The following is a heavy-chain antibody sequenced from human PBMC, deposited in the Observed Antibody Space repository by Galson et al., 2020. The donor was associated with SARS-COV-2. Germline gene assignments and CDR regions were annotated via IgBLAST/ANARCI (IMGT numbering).Heavy chain of an antibody. CDR3: AREVGATCLDY. CDR1: GFTFSSYG. Sequence: TGESLKISCAASGFTFSSYGMHWVRQAPGQGLEWVAVIWYDGSNEYYADSVRGRFSISRDNSRNTLYLQMNSLRAEDTAVYYCAREVGATCLDYWGQGTLVTVSS. CDR2: IWYDGSNE. D-gene: IGHD1-26*01. J-gene: IGHJ4*02. V-gene: IGHV3-33*01.